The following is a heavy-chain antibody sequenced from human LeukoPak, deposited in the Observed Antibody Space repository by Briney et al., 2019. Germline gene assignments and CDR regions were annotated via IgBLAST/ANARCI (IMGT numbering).Heavy chain of an antibody. Sequence: WGSLRLSCAASGFTFSSYWMSWVRQVPGKGLEWVANIKQDGSEKYYVDSVKGRFTISRDNAKNSLYLQMNSLRAEDTAVYYCAKGRRAPLVRTITKSWIDYWGQGTLVTVSS. CDR2: IKQDGSEK. D-gene: IGHD1-7*01. CDR1: GFTFSSYW. V-gene: IGHV3-7*03. J-gene: IGHJ4*02. CDR3: AKGRRAPLVRTITKSWIDY.